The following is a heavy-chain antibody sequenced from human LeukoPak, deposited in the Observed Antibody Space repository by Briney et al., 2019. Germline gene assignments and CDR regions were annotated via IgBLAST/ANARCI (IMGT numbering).Heavy chain of an antibody. V-gene: IGHV3-7*01. D-gene: IGHD2/OR15-2a*01. Sequence: GSLRLSCAASGFTFSSYWMSWVRQAPGKGLEWVANIKQDGSEKYYVDSVKGRFTISRDNAKNSLYLQMNSLRAEDTAVYYCARAIGLVLSAFDIWGQGTMVTVSS. CDR3: ARAIGLVLSAFDI. J-gene: IGHJ3*02. CDR1: GFTFSSYW. CDR2: IKQDGSEK.